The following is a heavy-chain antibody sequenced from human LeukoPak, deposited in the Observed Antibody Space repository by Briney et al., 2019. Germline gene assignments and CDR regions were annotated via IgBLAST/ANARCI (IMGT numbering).Heavy chain of an antibody. Sequence: ASVKVSCKASGGTFSSYAISWVRQAPGQGLEWMGGIIPIFGTANYAQKFQGRVTITADESTSTAYMELSSLRSEDTAVYYCAINGGSIAAAGPLGGYWGQGTLVTVSS. CDR3: AINGGSIAAAGPLGGY. V-gene: IGHV1-69*13. J-gene: IGHJ4*02. CDR1: GGTFSSYA. CDR2: IIPIFGTA. D-gene: IGHD6-13*01.